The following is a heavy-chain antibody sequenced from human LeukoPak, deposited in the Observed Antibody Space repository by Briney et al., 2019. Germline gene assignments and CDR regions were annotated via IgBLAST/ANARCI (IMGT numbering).Heavy chain of an antibody. D-gene: IGHD1-26*01. Sequence: TGGSLRLSCAASGFTFSAYYMSWIRQAPGKGLEWLSYISDSSTYVNYADSVKGRFTISRDNAKNSLYLQMNSLRAEDTAVYYCARGEWELILDWGQGTLVTVSS. CDR1: GFTFSAYY. CDR3: ARGEWELILD. J-gene: IGHJ4*02. CDR2: ISDSSTYV. V-gene: IGHV3-11*05.